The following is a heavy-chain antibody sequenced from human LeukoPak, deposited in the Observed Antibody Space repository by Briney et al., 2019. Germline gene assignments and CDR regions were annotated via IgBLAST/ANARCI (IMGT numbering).Heavy chain of an antibody. D-gene: IGHD1-26*01. Sequence: SETLSLTCAVYGGSFSGYYWSWIRQPPGKGLEWIGRIYTSGSTNYNPSLKSRVTMSVDTSKNQFSLKLSSVTAADTAVYYCARDPTVGATIGWFDPWGQGTLVTVSS. CDR2: IYTSGST. CDR1: GGSFSGYY. V-gene: IGHV4-59*10. J-gene: IGHJ5*02. CDR3: ARDPTVGATIGWFDP.